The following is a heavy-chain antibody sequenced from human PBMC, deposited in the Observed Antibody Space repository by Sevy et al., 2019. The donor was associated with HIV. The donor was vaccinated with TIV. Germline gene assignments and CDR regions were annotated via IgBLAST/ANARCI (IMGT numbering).Heavy chain of an antibody. J-gene: IGHJ4*02. D-gene: IGHD5-18*01. CDR3: ARKYSYGSNFDY. V-gene: IGHV4-59*01. Sequence: SETLSHTCTVSGGSISGYYWTWIRQSPGKGLEWIGYIHYSGSTNYNPSLEGRVTISGDTSKNQFSLRLTSVTAADTAVYYCARKYSYGSNFDYWGQGTLVTVSS. CDR1: GGSISGYY. CDR2: IHYSGST.